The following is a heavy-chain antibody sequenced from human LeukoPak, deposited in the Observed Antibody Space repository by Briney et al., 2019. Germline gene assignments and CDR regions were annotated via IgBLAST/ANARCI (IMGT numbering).Heavy chain of an antibody. CDR2: IYYSGST. CDR3: ARALNGYFYAFDS. D-gene: IGHD2/OR15-2a*01. V-gene: IGHV4-39*01. CDR1: SGSISSSSYY. J-gene: IGHJ4*02. Sequence: SETLSLTCTVSSGSISSSSYYWGWIRQPPGKGLEWIGSIYYSGSTYYNPSLKSRVTISVDTSKNQFSLKLTSVTAADTAVYYCARALNGYFYAFDSWGQGTLVTVSS.